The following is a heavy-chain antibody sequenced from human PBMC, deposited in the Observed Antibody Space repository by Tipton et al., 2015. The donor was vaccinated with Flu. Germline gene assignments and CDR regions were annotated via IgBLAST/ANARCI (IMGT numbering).Heavy chain of an antibody. J-gene: IGHJ4*02. V-gene: IGHV4-39*07. CDR3: ARAGGYGYDY. CDR2: IYYSGST. Sequence: TLSLTCTVSGGSISSSSYYWGWIRQPPGKELEWIGSIYYSGSTYYNPSLKSRVTISVDTSKNQFSLKLSSVTAADTAVYYCARAGGYGYDYWGQGTLVTVSS. CDR1: GGSISSSSYY. D-gene: IGHD5-18*01.